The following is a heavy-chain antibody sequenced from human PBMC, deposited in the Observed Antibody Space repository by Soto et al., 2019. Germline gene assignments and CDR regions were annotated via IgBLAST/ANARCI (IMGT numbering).Heavy chain of an antibody. J-gene: IGHJ6*02. D-gene: IGHD6-19*01. V-gene: IGHV1-18*01. Sequence: GVSVKVSCTTSCYTFSNYGINWVRQAPGHGPEWMGWISGYNGNTNYAQTVQDRVTMTTDTSTGTVYMELRSLKSDDTAIYYCSRFIMVGGWFDPNYYHGMDVWGQGTTVTVSS. CDR3: SRFIMVGGWFDPNYYHGMDV. CDR1: CYTFSNYG. CDR2: ISGYNGNT.